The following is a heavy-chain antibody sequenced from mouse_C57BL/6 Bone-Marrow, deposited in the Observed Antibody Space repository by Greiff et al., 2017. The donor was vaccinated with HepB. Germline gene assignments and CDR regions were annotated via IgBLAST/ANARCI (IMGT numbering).Heavy chain of an antibody. CDR2: IYWDDDK. J-gene: IGHJ2*01. V-gene: IGHV8-12*01. CDR3: ARRARGYFDY. CDR1: GLSLSTSGMG. Sequence: QVQLKQSGPGILQSSQTLSLTCSFSGLSLSTSGMGVSWIRQPSGKGLEWLAHIYWDDDKRYNPSLKSRLTISKDTSRNQVFLKITSVDTADTATYYCARRARGYFDYWGQGTTLTVSS. D-gene: IGHD3-3*01.